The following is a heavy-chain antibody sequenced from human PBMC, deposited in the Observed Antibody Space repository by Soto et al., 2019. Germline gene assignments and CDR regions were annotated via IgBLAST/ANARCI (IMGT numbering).Heavy chain of an antibody. CDR1: GGSISSGGYY. J-gene: IGHJ5*02. CDR3: ASSAYSSSWYESSYNWFDP. V-gene: IGHV4-31*02. CDR2: IYYSGST. Sequence: SETLSLTCTVSGGSISSGGYYWSWIRQHPGKGLEWIGYIYYSGSTYYNPSLKSRVTISVDTSKNQFSLKLSSATAADTAVYYCASSAYSSSWYESSYNWFDPWGQGTLVTVSS. D-gene: IGHD6-13*01.